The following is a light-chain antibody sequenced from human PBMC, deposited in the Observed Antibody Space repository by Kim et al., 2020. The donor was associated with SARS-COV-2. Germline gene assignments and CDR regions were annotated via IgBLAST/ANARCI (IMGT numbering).Light chain of an antibody. CDR3: QQYTNFVRT. Sequence: DIQLTQSPATLSASVGDRVTITCRASQSVEVSLAWYQQKPGTAPTLLIYHAATLQSGVPPRFRGSGSGTEFTLTISSLQPEDFATYYCQQYTNFVRTFGGGTRVDIK. CDR1: QSVEVS. CDR2: HAA. V-gene: IGKV1-5*01. J-gene: IGKJ4*01.